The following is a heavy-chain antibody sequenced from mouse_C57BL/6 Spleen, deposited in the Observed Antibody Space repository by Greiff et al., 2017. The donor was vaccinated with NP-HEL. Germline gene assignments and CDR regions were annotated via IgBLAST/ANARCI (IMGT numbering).Heavy chain of an antibody. CDR2: IDPNSGGT. D-gene: IGHD1-1*01. CDR3: ARLFITTVVATGDYAMDY. Sequence: QVQLKQPGAELVKPGASVKLSCKASGYTFTSYWMHWVKQRPGRGLEWIGRIDPNSGGTKYNEKFKSKATLTVDKPSSTAYMQLSSLTSEDSAVYYCARLFITTVVATGDYAMDYWGQGTSVTVSS. V-gene: IGHV1-72*01. J-gene: IGHJ4*01. CDR1: GYTFTSYW.